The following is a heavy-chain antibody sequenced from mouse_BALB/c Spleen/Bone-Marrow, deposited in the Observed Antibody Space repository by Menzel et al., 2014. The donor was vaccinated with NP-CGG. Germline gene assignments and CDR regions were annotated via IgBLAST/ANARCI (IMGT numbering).Heavy chain of an antibody. V-gene: IGHV7-3*02. CDR1: GFTFTDYY. CDR2: IRNKAYGYTT. J-gene: IGHJ2*01. CDR3: ARDMGGLLFDS. Sequence: EVMLVESGGGLVQPGGSLRLSCATSGFTFTDYYMNWVRQPPGKALEWLVFIRNKAYGYTTEYSASVKGRFTIPRDNSQNILYLQMNTLRAEDSATYYCARDMGGLLFDSWGQGTTLSVSS. D-gene: IGHD1-1*01.